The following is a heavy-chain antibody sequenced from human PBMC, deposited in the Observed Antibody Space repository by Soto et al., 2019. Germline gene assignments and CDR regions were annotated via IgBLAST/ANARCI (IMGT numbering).Heavy chain of an antibody. CDR2: VFWDDDK. J-gene: IGHJ4*02. V-gene: IGHV2-5*02. CDR3: ALTIYWVEALDY. D-gene: IGHD2-15*01. CDR1: GFSLSTNGVG. Sequence: QITLKESGPTLVKPTQTLTLTCSFSGFSLSTNGVGVGWIRQPPGKALDWLALVFWDDDKRYSPSLKSTLTITKDTAKNQVVLTITTTDPVDTATYYCALTIYWVEALDYWGQGTLVTVSS.